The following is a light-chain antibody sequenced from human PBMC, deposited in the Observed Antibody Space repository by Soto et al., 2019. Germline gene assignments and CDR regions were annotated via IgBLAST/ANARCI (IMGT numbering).Light chain of an antibody. Sequence: QSALTQPPSASGSPGQTVTISCTGTSDEIGTYNYVSWYQQHAGNVPKLIIFEVDKRPSGVPNRFSGSKSGNTAYLTISGLRADGEADYYCSSCVHKTNLIFGG. V-gene: IGLV2-8*01. J-gene: IGLJ7*01. CDR2: EVD. CDR1: SDEIGTYNY. CDR3: SSCVHKTNLI.